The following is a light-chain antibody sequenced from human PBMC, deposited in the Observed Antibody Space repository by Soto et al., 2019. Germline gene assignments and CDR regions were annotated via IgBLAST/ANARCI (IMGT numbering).Light chain of an antibody. CDR3: SSYGASSTV. CDR2: DVG. V-gene: IGLV2-14*03. CDR1: TSDIGGYNY. Sequence: QSALTQPASVSGSPGQSITISCTGSTSDIGGYNYVSWYQPHPGKAPKLLIYDVGYRPSGISDRFSGSKSGNTASLTISGLQPEDEADYYCSSYGASSTVFGGGTKLTVL. J-gene: IGLJ2*01.